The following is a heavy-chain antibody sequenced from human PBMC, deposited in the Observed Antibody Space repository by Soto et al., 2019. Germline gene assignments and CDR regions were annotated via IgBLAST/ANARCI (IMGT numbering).Heavy chain of an antibody. V-gene: IGHV3-23*01. CDR2: ISGGGDAT. CDR3: ARKILGSTSRPNYWYFDL. CDR1: GFTFINYA. D-gene: IGHD2-2*01. Sequence: EVQLLESGGGLVQPGGSLRLSCAGSGFTFINYAMNWVRQAPGKGLEWVSSISGGGDATFFADSVRGRFTISRDNSKNTVTLQMNSLGFDDTAVYYCARKILGSTSRPNYWYFDLWGRGTLVTVSS. J-gene: IGHJ2*01.